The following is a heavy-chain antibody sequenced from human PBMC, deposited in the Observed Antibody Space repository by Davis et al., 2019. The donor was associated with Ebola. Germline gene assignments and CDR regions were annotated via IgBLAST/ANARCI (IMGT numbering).Heavy chain of an antibody. D-gene: IGHD5-12*01. CDR1: GFTFSTYA. CDR3: AKDSGDSGFYSRFDY. CDR2: VNSNGASA. Sequence: GESLKISCAASGFTFSTYAMNWVRQAPGKGLEWVAGVNSNGASAYSAASVKGRFTISRDNSKNTLYLQMNSLRVDDTAIYYCAKDSGDSGFYSRFDYWGQGSLVTVSS. J-gene: IGHJ4*02. V-gene: IGHV3-23*01.